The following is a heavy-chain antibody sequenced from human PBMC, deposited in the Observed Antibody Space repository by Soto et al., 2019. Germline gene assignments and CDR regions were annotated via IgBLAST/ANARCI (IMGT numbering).Heavy chain of an antibody. Sequence: HPGGSLRLSCAASGFTFDNYAMHWVRQAPGKGLEWASGISWNSNTIAYADSVKGRFTISRDNAKNSLYLQMNSLRAEDTAFYYCAKDTGPNWGQGTLVTVS. CDR2: ISWNSNTI. CDR1: GFTFDNYA. CDR3: AKDTGPN. J-gene: IGHJ4*02. V-gene: IGHV3-9*01.